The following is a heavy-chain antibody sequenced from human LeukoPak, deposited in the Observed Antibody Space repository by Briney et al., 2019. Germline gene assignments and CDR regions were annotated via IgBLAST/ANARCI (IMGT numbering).Heavy chain of an antibody. J-gene: IGHJ6*03. CDR2: INPNSGGT. D-gene: IGHD6-13*01. CDR3: ARVDSRQYYYYYYMDV. V-gene: IGHV1-2*02. CDR1: GGTFSSYA. Sequence: GASVKVSCKASGGTFSSYAISWVRQAPGQGLEWMGWINPNSGGTNYAQKFQGRVTMTRDTSISTAYMELSRLRSDDTAVYYCARVDSRQYYYYYYMDVWGKGTTVTVSS.